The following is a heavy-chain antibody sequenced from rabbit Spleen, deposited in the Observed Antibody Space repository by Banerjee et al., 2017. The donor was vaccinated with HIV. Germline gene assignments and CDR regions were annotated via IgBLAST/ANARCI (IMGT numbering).Heavy chain of an antibody. D-gene: IGHD6-1*01. CDR2: IDSGSSGFT. CDR1: GFSFSSSDY. CDR3: ARNNVGAPGYGHAIDL. Sequence: QEQLEESEGDLGKPGASLTLTCTASGFSFSSSDYMCWVRQAPGKGLEWISCIDSGSSGFTYFASWAKGRFTISRENTQNTLYLQLNSLTAADTATYFCARNNVGAPGYGHAIDLWGPGTLVTVS. J-gene: IGHJ6*01. V-gene: IGHV1S45*01.